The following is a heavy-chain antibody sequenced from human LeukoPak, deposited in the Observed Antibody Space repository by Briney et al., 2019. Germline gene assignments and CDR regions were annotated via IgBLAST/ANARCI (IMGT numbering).Heavy chain of an antibody. Sequence: GGSLRLSCAASGFTVSSKYMSWVRQAPGKGLEWVSVIYSGSTTFYADSVKGRFSISRDNSKNTLYLQMNSLRAEDTAVYYCARLRGYCSSNSCYPLGYWGQGTLVTVSS. CDR2: IYSGSTT. V-gene: IGHV3-53*01. D-gene: IGHD2-2*01. CDR3: ARLRGYCSSNSCYPLGY. J-gene: IGHJ4*02. CDR1: GFTVSSKY.